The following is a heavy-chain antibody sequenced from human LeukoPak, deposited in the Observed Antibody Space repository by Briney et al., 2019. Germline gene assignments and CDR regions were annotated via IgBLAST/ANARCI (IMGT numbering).Heavy chain of an antibody. CDR1: GFTFSSYA. CDR2: ISYDGSNK. V-gene: IGHV3-30*04. CDR3: ARDDSFQVRGVLLDN. Sequence: GRSLRLSCAASGFTFSSYAMHWVRQAPGKGLDRVAVISYDGSNKYYADSVKGRFTISRDNSRNTLYLQMNSLRAEDTAVYYCARDDSFQVRGVLLDNWGQGTLVTVSS. J-gene: IGHJ4*02. D-gene: IGHD3-10*01.